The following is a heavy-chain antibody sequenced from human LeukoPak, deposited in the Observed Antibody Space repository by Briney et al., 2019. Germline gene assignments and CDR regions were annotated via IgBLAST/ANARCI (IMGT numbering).Heavy chain of an antibody. CDR1: GFTFSSYS. Sequence: PGESLRLSCSASGFTFSSYSMNWVRQAPGKGLEWVSSISSSGDYLYHADSVKGRFTISRDNSKNSLYLQMNSLRVEDTAVYYCARESAEAFDIWGQGTMVTVSS. J-gene: IGHJ3*02. CDR3: ARESAEAFDI. CDR2: ISSSGDYL. V-gene: IGHV3-21*01.